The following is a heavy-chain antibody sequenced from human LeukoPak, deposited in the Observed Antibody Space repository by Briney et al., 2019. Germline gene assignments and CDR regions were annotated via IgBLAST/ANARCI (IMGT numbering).Heavy chain of an antibody. J-gene: IGHJ6*02. CDR2: RYYRSKWYN. CDR1: GDSVSSNSAA. D-gene: IGHD6-13*01. V-gene: IGHV6-1*01. Sequence: SQTLSLTCAISGDSVSSNSAAWNWIRQSPSRGLEWLGRRYYRSKWYNDYAVSVKSRITINPDTSKNQFSLQLNSVTPEDTAVYYCARGPPRIAAAGTHYYYGMDVWGQGTTVTVSS. CDR3: ARGPPRIAAAGTHYYYGMDV.